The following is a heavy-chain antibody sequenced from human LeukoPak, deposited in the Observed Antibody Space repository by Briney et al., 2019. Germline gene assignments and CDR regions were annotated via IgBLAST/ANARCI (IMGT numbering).Heavy chain of an antibody. CDR3: ARGDYGGDYFDY. Sequence: GGSLRLSCEVSGFTFSDHFMSWTRQAPGKRLEWVSYISSGSTYTNYADSVEGRFTISRDNAKNSLYLQMNSLRAEDTAVYYCARGDYGGDYFDYWGQGTLVTVSS. CDR2: ISSGSTYT. V-gene: IGHV3-11*05. J-gene: IGHJ4*02. CDR1: GFTFSDHF. D-gene: IGHD4-23*01.